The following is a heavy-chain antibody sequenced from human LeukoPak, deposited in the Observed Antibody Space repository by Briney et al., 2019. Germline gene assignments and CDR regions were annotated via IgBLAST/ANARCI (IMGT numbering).Heavy chain of an antibody. D-gene: IGHD5-12*01. CDR3: AHIGYSGYDVKIGY. CDR2: ISWNSGSI. CDR1: GFTFDDYA. J-gene: IGHJ4*02. V-gene: IGHV3-9*01. Sequence: GGSLRLSCAASGFTFDDYAMHWVRQAPGKGLEWVSGISWNSGSIGYADSVKGRFTISRDNAKNSLYLQMNSLRAEDTALYYCAHIGYSGYDVKIGYWGQGTLVTVSS.